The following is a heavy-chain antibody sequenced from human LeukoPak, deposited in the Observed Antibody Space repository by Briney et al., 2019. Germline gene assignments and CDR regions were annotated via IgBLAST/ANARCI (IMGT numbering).Heavy chain of an antibody. CDR1: GFTFSSYW. D-gene: IGHD2-15*01. CDR2: IKQDGSEK. Sequence: GGSLRLSCAASGFTFSSYWMSWVRQAPGKGLEWVANIKQDGSEKYYVDSVKGRFTISRDNAENSLYLQMNSLRAEDTAVYYCARDPRKGYCSGGSCYPGYWGQGTLVTVSS. V-gene: IGHV3-7*03. CDR3: ARDPRKGYCSGGSCYPGY. J-gene: IGHJ4*02.